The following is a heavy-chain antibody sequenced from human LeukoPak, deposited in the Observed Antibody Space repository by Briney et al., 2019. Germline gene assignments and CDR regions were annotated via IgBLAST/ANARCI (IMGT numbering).Heavy chain of an antibody. CDR3: ARSYQQLVPSDY. CDR1: GYTFTHYA. CDR2: INTNTRDP. J-gene: IGHJ4*02. Sequence: ASVKVSCKASGYTFTHYAMNWVRQAPGQGLEWMGWINTNTRDPTYAQDFTGRFVFSLDTSVNTAYLQINSLRAEDTALYYCARSYQQLVPSDYWGQGTLVTASS. D-gene: IGHD6-13*01. V-gene: IGHV7-4-1*02.